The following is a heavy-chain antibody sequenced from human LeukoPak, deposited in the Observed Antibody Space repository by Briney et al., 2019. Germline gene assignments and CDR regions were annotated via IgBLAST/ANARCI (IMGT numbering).Heavy chain of an antibody. D-gene: IGHD3-10*01. CDR1: GGSFSGYY. Sequence: SETLSLTCAVYGGSFSGYYWSWIRQPPGKGLEWIGEINHSGSTNYNPSLKSRATISVDTSKNQFSLKLSSVTAADTAVYYCAVTLLWFGELLDQFDYWGQGTLVTVSS. CDR2: INHSGST. CDR3: AVTLLWFGELLDQFDY. J-gene: IGHJ4*02. V-gene: IGHV4-34*01.